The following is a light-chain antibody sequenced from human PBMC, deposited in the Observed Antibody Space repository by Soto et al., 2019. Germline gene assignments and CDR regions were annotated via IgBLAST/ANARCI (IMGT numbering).Light chain of an antibody. Sequence: QSALTQPASVSGSPGQSITLSCTATSSDVGSFNFVSWYQQHPDKAPKLLIYDVSNRPSGVSSRFSGSKSDYTASLTISGLQPEDEPDYYCCSHTTSSTWVFGGGTKLTVL. CDR2: DVS. V-gene: IGLV2-14*03. CDR3: CSHTTSSTWV. J-gene: IGLJ3*02. CDR1: SSDVGSFNF.